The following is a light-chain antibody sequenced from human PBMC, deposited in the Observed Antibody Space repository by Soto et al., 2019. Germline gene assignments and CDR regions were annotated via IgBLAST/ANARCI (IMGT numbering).Light chain of an antibody. CDR2: GNS. V-gene: IGLV1-40*01. CDR1: SSNIGAGYD. Sequence: QSVLTQPPSVSGAPGQRVTISGTGSSSNIGAGYDVHWYQQLPGTAPKLLIYGNSNRPSGVPDRFSGSKSGTSAALAITGLQAEDEADSYCQSYDSSLSGYVFGTGTKVTVL. CDR3: QSYDSSLSGYV. J-gene: IGLJ1*01.